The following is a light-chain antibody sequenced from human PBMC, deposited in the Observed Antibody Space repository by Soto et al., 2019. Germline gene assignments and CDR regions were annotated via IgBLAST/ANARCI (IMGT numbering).Light chain of an antibody. Sequence: QSVLTQPPSVSAAPGQKVTISCSGSSSNIGNNYVSWYQQLPGTAPKLLIYDNNKRPSGIPDRFSGSKSGTSATLGITGLQTGDEADYYCGTWDSSLSGVVFVGGTKLTVL. CDR1: SSNIGNNY. CDR3: GTWDSSLSGVV. V-gene: IGLV1-51*01. J-gene: IGLJ2*01. CDR2: DNN.